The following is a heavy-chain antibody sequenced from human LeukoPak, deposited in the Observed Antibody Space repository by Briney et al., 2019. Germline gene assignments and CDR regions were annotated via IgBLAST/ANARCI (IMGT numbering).Heavy chain of an antibody. CDR2: IYYSGST. CDR1: GGSISSGDYY. Sequence: SETLSLTCTVSGGSISSGDYYWSWIRQPPGKGLEWIGHIYYSGSTYYNPSLKSRVTISVDTSKNQFSLKLSSVTAADTAVYYCAREGAIAAAGTYSGSYYMDYWGQGTLVTVSS. CDR3: AREGAIAAAGTYSGSYYMDY. V-gene: IGHV4-30-4*01. D-gene: IGHD6-13*01. J-gene: IGHJ4*02.